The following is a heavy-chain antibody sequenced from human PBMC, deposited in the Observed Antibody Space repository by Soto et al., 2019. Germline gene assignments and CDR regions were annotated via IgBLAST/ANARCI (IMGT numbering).Heavy chain of an antibody. Sequence: GASVKVSCKASGGTFSSYAISWVRQAPGQGLEWMGGIIPIFGTANYAQKFQGRVTITADESTSTAYMELSSLRSEDTAVYYCAGAKYYYDSSGYYYEVAHFDYWGQGTLVTVSS. CDR2: IIPIFGTA. CDR1: GGTFSSYA. J-gene: IGHJ4*02. V-gene: IGHV1-69*13. CDR3: AGAKYYYDSSGYYYEVAHFDY. D-gene: IGHD3-22*01.